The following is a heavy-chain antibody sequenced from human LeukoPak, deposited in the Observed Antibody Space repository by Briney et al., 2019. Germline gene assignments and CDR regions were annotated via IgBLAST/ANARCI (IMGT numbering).Heavy chain of an antibody. CDR1: GYTFTGYY. CDR2: INPNSGGT. J-gene: IGHJ4*02. V-gene: IGHV1-2*02. CDR3: ARDKVAVAGVYDY. D-gene: IGHD6-19*01. Sequence: ASVKVSCKASGYTFTGYYMHWVRQAPGQGLEWMGWINPNSGGTNYAQKFQGRVTMTRDTSISTAYMELSRLRSDDTAVYHCARDKVAVAGVYDYWGQGTLVTVSS.